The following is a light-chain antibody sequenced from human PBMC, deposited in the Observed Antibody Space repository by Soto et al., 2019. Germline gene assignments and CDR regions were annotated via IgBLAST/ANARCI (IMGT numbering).Light chain of an antibody. CDR2: GAS. CDR3: QQYADWPPLT. V-gene: IGKV3-15*01. CDR1: QSVSSN. J-gene: IGKJ4*01. Sequence: VMTQSPATLSVSPGDRATLSCRASQSVSSNLAWYQQKPGQAPRLVIYGASTRATAIPARFSGSGSGTEFTLTISSLQSEDFAVYYCQQYADWPPLTFGGGTKVEIK.